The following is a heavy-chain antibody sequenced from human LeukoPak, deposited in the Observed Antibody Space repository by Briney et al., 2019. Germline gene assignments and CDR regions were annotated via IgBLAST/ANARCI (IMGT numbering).Heavy chain of an antibody. CDR2: INAGNGNT. V-gene: IGHV1-3*01. J-gene: IGHJ3*02. D-gene: IGHD1-26*01. Sequence: ASVKVSCKASGGTFSSYAISWVRQAPGQRLEWMGWINAGNGNTKYSQKFQGRVTITRDTSASTAYMELSSLRSEDTAVYYCARDGGSSRANALDIWGQGTMVTVSS. CDR1: GGTFSSYA. CDR3: ARDGGSSRANALDI.